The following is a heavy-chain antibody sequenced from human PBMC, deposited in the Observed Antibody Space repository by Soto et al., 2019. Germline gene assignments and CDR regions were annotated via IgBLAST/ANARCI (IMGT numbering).Heavy chain of an antibody. CDR3: ARATYYYDSSGYYRPAFEI. D-gene: IGHD3-22*01. CDR2: IYHSGST. V-gene: IGHV4-30-2*01. J-gene: IGHJ3*02. CDR1: GGSISSGGYS. Sequence: QLQLQESGSGLVKPSQTLSLTCAVSGGSISSGGYSWSWIRQPPGKGLEWIGYIYHSGSTYYNPSXXSRVPLSVDSXXNXFXXKLSSVTAADTAVYYCARATYYYDSSGYYRPAFEIWGQGTMVTVSS.